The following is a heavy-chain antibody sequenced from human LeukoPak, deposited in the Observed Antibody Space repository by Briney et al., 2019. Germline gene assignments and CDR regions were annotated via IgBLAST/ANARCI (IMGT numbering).Heavy chain of an antibody. CDR3: ARLKNPYYYSYMDV. V-gene: IGHV5-51*01. Sequence: GESLKISCKGPGYSFTSCWIGWVRQMSGKRLGWMGIIYPGDPDTKYSPSLQGQVTISPDKSTTPAYLQWSSLKASDTAMYYCARLKNPYYYSYMDVWGEATTVTVSS. CDR2: IYPGDPDT. CDR1: GYSFTSCW. J-gene: IGHJ6*03.